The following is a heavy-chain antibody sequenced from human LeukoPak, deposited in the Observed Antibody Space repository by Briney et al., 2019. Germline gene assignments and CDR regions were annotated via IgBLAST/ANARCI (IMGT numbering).Heavy chain of an antibody. CDR1: GYTFSSYG. D-gene: IGHD3-10*02. Sequence: ASVKVSCKTSGYTFSSYGITWVRQAPGQGLEWMGRIIPILGIANYAQKFQGRVTITADKSTSTAYMELSGLRSEDTAVYYCASFRGTTFGAFDIWGQGTMVTVSS. V-gene: IGHV1-69*04. CDR3: ASFRGTTFGAFDI. J-gene: IGHJ3*02. CDR2: IIPILGIA.